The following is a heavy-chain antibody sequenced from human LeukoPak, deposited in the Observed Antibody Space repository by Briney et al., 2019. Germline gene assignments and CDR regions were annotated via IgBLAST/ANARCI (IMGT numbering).Heavy chain of an antibody. V-gene: IGHV4-59*01. CDR2: IYYSGST. Sequence: KPSETLSLTCTVSGGSISSYYWSWIRQPPGKGLEWIGYIYYSGSTNYNPSLKSRVTISVDTSKNQFSLKLSSVTAADTAVYYCARHPFATPFDHWGRGILVTVSS. CDR3: ARHPFATPFDH. CDR1: GGSISSYY. D-gene: IGHD2-15*01. J-gene: IGHJ4*02.